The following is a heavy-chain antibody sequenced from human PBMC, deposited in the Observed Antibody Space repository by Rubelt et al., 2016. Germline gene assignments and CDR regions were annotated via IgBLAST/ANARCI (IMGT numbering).Heavy chain of an antibody. V-gene: IGHV4-34*01. Sequence: QVQLQQWGAGLLKPSETLSLTCAVYGGSFSGYYWSWIRQPPGKGLEWIGEINHSGSTNYNPSRKGRAPISVDKSKTQFSLKLRSVTAADTAVYYCAGHEEGVASREHWFDPWGQGTLVTVSS. D-gene: IGHD1-26*01. CDR3: AGHEEGVASREHWFDP. J-gene: IGHJ5*02. CDR2: INHSGST. CDR1: GGSFSGYY.